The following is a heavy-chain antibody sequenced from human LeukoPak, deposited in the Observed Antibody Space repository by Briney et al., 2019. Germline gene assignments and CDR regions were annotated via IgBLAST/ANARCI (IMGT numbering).Heavy chain of an antibody. CDR3: ARHGYSSGWYYFDY. D-gene: IGHD6-19*01. V-gene: IGHV3-11*01. Sequence: GGSLRLSCAASAFTFSDNYMSCIRQAPGKGLEWVSYISNGGTTIYYADSVKGRFTIYRDNAKNSLYLQMNSLRAEDTAVYYCARHGYSSGWYYFDYWGQGTLVTVSS. CDR1: AFTFSDNY. CDR2: ISNGGTTI. J-gene: IGHJ4*02.